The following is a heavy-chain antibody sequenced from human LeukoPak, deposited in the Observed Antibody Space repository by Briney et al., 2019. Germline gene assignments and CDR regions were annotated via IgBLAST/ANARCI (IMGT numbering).Heavy chain of an antibody. CDR1: GYRFTSYW. CDR2: IYPGDSDT. CDR3: ARRRSCSGGSCYEDFDY. Sequence: PGESLKISCKGSGYRFTSYWIAWVRQMPGKGLEWMGIIYPGDSDTRYSPSFQGQVTISADKSISTAYLQWSSLKASDTAMYYCARRRSCSGGSCYEDFDYWGQGTLVTVSS. V-gene: IGHV5-51*01. J-gene: IGHJ4*02. D-gene: IGHD2-15*01.